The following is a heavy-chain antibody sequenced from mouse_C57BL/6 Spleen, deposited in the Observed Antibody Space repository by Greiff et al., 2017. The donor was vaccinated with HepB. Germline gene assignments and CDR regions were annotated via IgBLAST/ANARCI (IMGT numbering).Heavy chain of an antibody. CDR2: ISSGSSTI. D-gene: IGHD2-5*01. CDR1: GFTFSDYG. J-gene: IGHJ2*01. V-gene: IGHV5-17*01. CDR3: AKIYSNYDGYFDY. Sequence: DVKLVESGGGLVKPGGSLKLSRAASGFTFSDYGMHWVRQAPEKGLEWVAYISSGSSTIYYADTVKGRFTISRDNAKNTLFLQMTSLRSEDTAMYYCAKIYSNYDGYFDYWGQGTTLTVSS.